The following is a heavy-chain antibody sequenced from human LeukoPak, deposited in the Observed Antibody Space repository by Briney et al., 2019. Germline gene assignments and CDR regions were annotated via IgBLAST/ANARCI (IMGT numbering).Heavy chain of an antibody. V-gene: IGHV4-61*01. J-gene: IGHJ4*02. D-gene: IGHD3-22*01. Sequence: SETLSLTCTVSGGSVSSGSYYWSWIRQPPGKGLEWIGYIYYRGSTNYNPSLKSRVTISVDTSKNQFSLKLSSVTAADTAVYYCARVYYDSSGYNFDYWGQGTLVTVSS. CDR3: ARVYYDSSGYNFDY. CDR2: IYYRGST. CDR1: GGSVSSGSYY.